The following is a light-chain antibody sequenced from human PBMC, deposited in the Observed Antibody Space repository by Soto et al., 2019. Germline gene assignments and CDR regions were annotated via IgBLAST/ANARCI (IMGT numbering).Light chain of an antibody. CDR2: DVS. Sequence: QSALTQPASVSGSPGQSITISCTGASSDVGGYNYVSWYQQHPGKAPKLMIYDVSNRPSGVSYRFSGSKSGNTASLIISGLQAEDEADYYCSSYTSSSIPYVFGTGTKVTVL. J-gene: IGLJ1*01. V-gene: IGLV2-14*01. CDR3: SSYTSSSIPYV. CDR1: SSDVGGYNY.